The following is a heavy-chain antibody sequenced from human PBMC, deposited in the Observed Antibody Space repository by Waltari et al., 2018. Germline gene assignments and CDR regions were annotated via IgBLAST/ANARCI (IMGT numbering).Heavy chain of an antibody. CDR1: GYTFTSYD. V-gene: IGHV1-8*01. Sequence: QVQLVQSGAEVKKPGASVKVSCKASGYTFTSYDLNWVRQATGQGLEWMGWMNPNSGNTGYVQKFQGRVTMTRNTSISTAYMELSSLRSEDTAVYYCARENDLGYYFDYWGQGTLVTVSS. J-gene: IGHJ4*02. CDR3: ARENDLGYYFDY. D-gene: IGHD3-10*01. CDR2: MNPNSGNT.